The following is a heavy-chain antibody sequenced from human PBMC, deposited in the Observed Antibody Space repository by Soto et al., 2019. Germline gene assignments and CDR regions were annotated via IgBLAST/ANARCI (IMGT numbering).Heavy chain of an antibody. CDR2: INPSGGST. D-gene: IGHD2-21*02. J-gene: IGHJ3*02. Sequence: QVQRVQSGAEVKKPGASVKGSCKASGYTVTSYYMHWVRQAPGQGREWMGIINPSGGSTSYAQKFQGRVTMTRDTSTSTVYMELSRLRSEDTAVYYCARVPVVTHPFDIWGQGTMVTVSS. CDR1: GYTVTSYY. CDR3: ARVPVVTHPFDI. V-gene: IGHV1-46*01.